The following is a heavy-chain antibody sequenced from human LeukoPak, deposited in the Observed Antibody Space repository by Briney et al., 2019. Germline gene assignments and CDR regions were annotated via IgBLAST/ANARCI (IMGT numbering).Heavy chain of an antibody. D-gene: IGHD6-13*01. CDR1: GFTVSSNY. Sequence: GGSLRLSCAASGFTVSSNYMSWVRQAPGKGLEWVSGIYSGGSTYYADSAKGRFTISRDNSKNTLYLQMNSLRAEDTAVYYCARKNQIAAAGTLYNWFDPWGQGTLVTVSS. CDR3: ARKNQIAAAGTLYNWFDP. V-gene: IGHV3-66*01. J-gene: IGHJ5*02. CDR2: IYSGGST.